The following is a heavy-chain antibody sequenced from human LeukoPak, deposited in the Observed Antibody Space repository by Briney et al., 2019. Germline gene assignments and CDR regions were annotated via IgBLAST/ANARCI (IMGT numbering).Heavy chain of an antibody. CDR1: GYTFTGYY. Sequence: GASVKVSCKASGYTFTGYYMHWVRQAPGQGLEWMGWINPNSGGTNYAQKFQGRVTMTRDTSISTAYMELSRLRSDDTAVYYCARVIYDYVWGSYLALDYWGQGTLVTVSS. CDR3: ARVIYDYVWGSYLALDY. J-gene: IGHJ4*02. V-gene: IGHV1-2*02. CDR2: INPNSGGT. D-gene: IGHD3-16*02.